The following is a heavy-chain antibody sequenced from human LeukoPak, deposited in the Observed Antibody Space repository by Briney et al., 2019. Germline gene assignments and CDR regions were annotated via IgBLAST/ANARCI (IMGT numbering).Heavy chain of an antibody. Sequence: PSETLSLTCTVSGGSISSGGYYWSWIRQHPGKGLEWIGYIYYSGSTNYNPSLKSRVTISVDTSKNQFSLKLSSVTAADTAVYYCARMYNNWNYVRDTGWFDPWGQGTLVTVSS. V-gene: IGHV4-61*08. CDR2: IYYSGST. D-gene: IGHD1-7*01. J-gene: IGHJ5*02. CDR3: ARMYNNWNYVRDTGWFDP. CDR1: GGSISSGGYY.